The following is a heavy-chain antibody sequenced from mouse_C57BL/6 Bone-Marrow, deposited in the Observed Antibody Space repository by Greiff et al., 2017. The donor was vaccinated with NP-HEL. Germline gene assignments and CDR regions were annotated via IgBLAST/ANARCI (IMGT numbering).Heavy chain of an antibody. CDR3: TSPDYYGSPSFDY. CDR1: GYTFTDYE. D-gene: IGHD1-1*01. CDR2: IDPETGGT. V-gene: IGHV1-15*01. Sequence: QVQLQQSGAELVRPGASVTLSCKASGYTFTDYEMHWVKQTPVHGLEWIGAIDPETGGTAYNQKFKGKAILTADKSSSTAYMELRSLTSEDSAVYYCTSPDYYGSPSFDYWGQGTTLTVSS. J-gene: IGHJ2*01.